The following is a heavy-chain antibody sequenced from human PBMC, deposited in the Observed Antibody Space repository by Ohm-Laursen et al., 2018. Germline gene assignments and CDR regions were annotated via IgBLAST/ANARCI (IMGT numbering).Heavy chain of an antibody. CDR2: IRKDGGET. V-gene: IGHV3-7*01. CDR1: GFIFSNYW. D-gene: IGHD2/OR15-2a*01. Sequence: SLRLSCAASGFIFSNYWMTWVRQAPGKGLEWVANIRKDGGETYYVDSVKGRFTISRGNAKNSLYLQINSLKGEDTAVYFCARDPTFHAFDIWGQGTMVTVSS. J-gene: IGHJ3*02. CDR3: ARDPTFHAFDI.